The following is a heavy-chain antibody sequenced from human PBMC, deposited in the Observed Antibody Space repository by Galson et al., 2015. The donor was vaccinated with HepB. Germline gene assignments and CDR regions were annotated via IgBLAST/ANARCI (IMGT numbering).Heavy chain of an antibody. Sequence: SLRLSCAASGFTFSSYAMSWVRQAPGKGLEWVSAISGCGGSTYYADSVKGRFTISRDNSKNTLYLQMNSLRAEDTAVYYCAKDNILTNYYYGMDVWGQGTTVTVS. V-gene: IGHV3-23*01. CDR1: GFTFSSYA. J-gene: IGHJ6*02. CDR2: ISGCGGST. D-gene: IGHD3-9*01. CDR3: AKDNILTNYYYGMDV.